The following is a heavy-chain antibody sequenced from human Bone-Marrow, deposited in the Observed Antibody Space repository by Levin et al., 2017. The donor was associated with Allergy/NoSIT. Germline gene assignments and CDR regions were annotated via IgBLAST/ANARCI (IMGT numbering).Heavy chain of an antibody. CDR2: IIPILGIA. Sequence: KISCKASGGTFSSYAISWVRQAPGQGLEWMGRIIPILGIANYAQKFQGRVTITADKSTSTAYMELSSLRSEDTAVYYCARDRWNPWPRRVGNAFDIWGQGTMVTVSS. CDR1: GGTFSSYA. D-gene: IGHD5-12*01. J-gene: IGHJ3*02. V-gene: IGHV1-69*04. CDR3: ARDRWNPWPRRVGNAFDI.